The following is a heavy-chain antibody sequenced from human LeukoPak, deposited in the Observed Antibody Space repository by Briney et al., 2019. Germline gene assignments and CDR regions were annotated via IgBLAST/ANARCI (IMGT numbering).Heavy chain of an antibody. J-gene: IGHJ6*02. V-gene: IGHV3-23*01. CDR1: GFAFSSYA. Sequence: PGGSLRLSCAASGFAFSSYAMSWVRQAPGKELEWVSAITGSVGSTSYADSVRGRFTISRDNSKNTLFLQMNSLRAEDTAVYYCARAPLLYYYDSSGSYGMDVWGQGTTVTVSS. D-gene: IGHD3-22*01. CDR3: ARAPLLYYYDSSGSYGMDV. CDR2: ITGSVGST.